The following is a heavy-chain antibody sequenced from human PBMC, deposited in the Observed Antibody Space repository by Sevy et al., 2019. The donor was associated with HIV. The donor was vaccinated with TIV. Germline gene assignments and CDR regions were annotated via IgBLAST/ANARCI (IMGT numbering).Heavy chain of an antibody. CDR3: ARPVPYYYDSSGYHNCYFDL. Sequence: SETLSLTCTVSGGSISSSSYYWGWIRQPPGKGLEWIGSIYYSGSTYYNPSLKSRVTISVDTSKNQFSLKLSSVTAADTAVYYGARPVPYYYDSSGYHNCYFDLWGRGTLVTVSS. V-gene: IGHV4-39*01. J-gene: IGHJ2*01. CDR1: GGSISSSSYY. CDR2: IYYSGST. D-gene: IGHD3-22*01.